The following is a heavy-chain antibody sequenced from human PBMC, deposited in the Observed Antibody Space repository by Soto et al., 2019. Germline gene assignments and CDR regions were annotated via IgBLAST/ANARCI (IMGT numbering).Heavy chain of an antibody. V-gene: IGHV4-59*12. CDR2: VFYSGST. D-gene: IGHD3-10*01. CDR1: NGSIRNYF. Sequence: SETLSLTCSVSNGSIRNYFWNWIRQSPGKGLEWIGYVFYSGSTRYNPSLKSRVSISVDTSKSWFSLKLTSVTAADTAVYYCAXTITMVRGVDSYYTMDVWGQGTTVTVSS. CDR3: AXTITMVRGVDSYYTMDV. J-gene: IGHJ6*02.